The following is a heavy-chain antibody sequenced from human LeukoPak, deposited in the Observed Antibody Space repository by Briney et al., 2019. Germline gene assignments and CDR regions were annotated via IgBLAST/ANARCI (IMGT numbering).Heavy chain of an antibody. CDR1: GGSFSGYY. CDR3: ARDHRLSGRYYGSGSYYLSYYYYCGMDV. CDR2: INHSGST. Sequence: SETLSLTCAVYGGSFSGYYWSWIRQPPGKGLEWIGEINHSGSTNYNPSLKSRVTISVDTSKNQFSLKLSSVTAADTAVYYCARDHRLSGRYYGSGSYYLSYYYYCGMDVWGQGTTVTVSS. J-gene: IGHJ6*02. V-gene: IGHV4-34*01. D-gene: IGHD3-10*01.